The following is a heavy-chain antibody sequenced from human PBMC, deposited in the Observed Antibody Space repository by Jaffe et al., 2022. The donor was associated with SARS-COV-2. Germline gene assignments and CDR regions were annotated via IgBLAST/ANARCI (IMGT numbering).Heavy chain of an antibody. Sequence: QITLKESGPTLVKPTQTLTLTCTFSGFSLTTSGVGVGWIRQPPGKALEWLALIYWDDDKRYSPSLNYRLTITKDTSKNQVVLTMTTVDPVDTATYFCAHRQYKSNTFDFWGQGTLVTVSS. CDR1: GFSLTTSGVG. V-gene: IGHV2-5*02. D-gene: IGHD1-1*01. J-gene: IGHJ4*02. CDR3: AHRQYKSNTFDF. CDR2: IYWDDDK.